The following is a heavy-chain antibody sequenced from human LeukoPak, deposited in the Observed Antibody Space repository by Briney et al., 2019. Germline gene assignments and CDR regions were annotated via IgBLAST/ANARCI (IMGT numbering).Heavy chain of an antibody. D-gene: IGHD3-10*01. CDR3: ARGDGTTMVRVPHFVY. CDR1: GGSFSGYY. Sequence: SETLSLTCAVYGGSFSGYYWSWIRQPPGKGLEWIGEINHSGSTYYSPSLKSRVTISVDTSKNQFSLKLSSVTAADTAVYYCARGDGTTMVRVPHFVYWGQGTLVTVSS. CDR2: INHSGST. V-gene: IGHV4-34*01. J-gene: IGHJ4*02.